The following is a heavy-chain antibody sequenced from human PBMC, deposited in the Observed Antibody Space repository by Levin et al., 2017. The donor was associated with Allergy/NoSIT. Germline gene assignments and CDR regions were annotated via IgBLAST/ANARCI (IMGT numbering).Heavy chain of an antibody. CDR2: INHSGST. Sequence: SQTLSLTCAVYGGSFSGYYWSWIRQPPGKGLEWIGEINHSGSTNYNPSLKSRVTISVDTSKNQFSLKLSSVTAADTAVYYCSSSSYYYDSSGYYYLGFQHWGQGTLVTVSS. CDR3: SSSSYYYDSSGYYYLGFQH. D-gene: IGHD3-22*01. J-gene: IGHJ1*01. CDR1: GGSFSGYY. V-gene: IGHV4-34*01.